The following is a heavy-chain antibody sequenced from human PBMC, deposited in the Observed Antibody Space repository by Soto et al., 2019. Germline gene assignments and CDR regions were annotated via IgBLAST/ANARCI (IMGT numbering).Heavy chain of an antibody. Sequence: SETLSLTCTVSGGSIISDYWSWIRQPPGKGLEWIGYISYSGSTNYNPSLKSLVTISVDTSENQFSLKLSSVTAADTAVYYCARVLSGSSLFDYWGQGTLVTVSS. CDR1: GGSIISDY. D-gene: IGHD1-26*01. V-gene: IGHV4-59*01. CDR2: ISYSGST. J-gene: IGHJ4*02. CDR3: ARVLSGSSLFDY.